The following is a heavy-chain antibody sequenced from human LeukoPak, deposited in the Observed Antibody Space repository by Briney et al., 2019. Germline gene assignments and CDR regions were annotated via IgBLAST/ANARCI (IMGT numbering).Heavy chain of an antibody. CDR1: GYIFTGYY. Sequence: VSVKVSCKASGYIFTGYYIHWVRQAPGQGLEWMGFINPNSGNTNYAQKFQGRVTMTSDTSISTAYMELSSLTSDDTAVYYCAREMRPATTTLVANWGQGTLVTVSS. V-gene: IGHV1-2*02. D-gene: IGHD1-1*01. J-gene: IGHJ4*02. CDR3: AREMRPATTTLVAN. CDR2: INPNSGNT.